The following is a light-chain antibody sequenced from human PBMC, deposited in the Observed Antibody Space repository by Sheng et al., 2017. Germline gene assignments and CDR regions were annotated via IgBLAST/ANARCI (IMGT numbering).Light chain of an antibody. J-gene: IGKJ1*01. CDR1: QSIGSN. CDR3: HQYYDWPRT. Sequence: EVMMTQSPATLSVSPGERATLSCRASQSIGSNLAWYQHIPGQAPRLLVYGASTRATGIPARFSGTGSGTEFTLTISSPQSEDFAVYYCHQYYDWPRTFGQGTKVEIK. V-gene: IGKV3-15*01. CDR2: GAS.